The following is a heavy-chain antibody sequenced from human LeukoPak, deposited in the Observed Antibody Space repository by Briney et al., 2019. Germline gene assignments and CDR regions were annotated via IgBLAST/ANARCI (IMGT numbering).Heavy chain of an antibody. D-gene: IGHD3-10*01. CDR2: ISYDGSNK. CDR3: ATLWFGELKTYYFYYYGVDV. V-gene: IGHV3-30-3*01. CDR1: EFIFRSCA. Sequence: GGSLRLSCAASEFIFRSCAMHWVRQAPGKGLEWVAVISYDGSNKYYADSVKGRFTISRDNSKNTLYLQMNSLRAEDTAVYYCATLWFGELKTYYFYYYGVDVWGQGTTVTVSS. J-gene: IGHJ6*01.